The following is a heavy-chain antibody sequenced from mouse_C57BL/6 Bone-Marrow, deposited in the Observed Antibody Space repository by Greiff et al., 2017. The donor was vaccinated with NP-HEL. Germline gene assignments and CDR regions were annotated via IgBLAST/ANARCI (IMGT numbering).Heavy chain of an antibody. Sequence: VQLKESGPGLAKPSQTLSLTCSVTGYSIPSDYWNWIRQFPGNKLEYMGYISYSGSTYYNPSLKSRISITRDTSKNQYYLQLNSVTTEDTATYYCARSYGNCFDYWGQGTTLTVSS. CDR1: GYSIPSDY. CDR3: ARSYGNCFDY. J-gene: IGHJ2*01. CDR2: ISYSGST. D-gene: IGHD2-1*01. V-gene: IGHV3-8*01.